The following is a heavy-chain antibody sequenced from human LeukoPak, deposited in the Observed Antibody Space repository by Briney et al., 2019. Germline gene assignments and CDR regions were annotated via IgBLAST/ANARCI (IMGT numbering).Heavy chain of an antibody. CDR1: GYTLTELS. Sequence: GASVKVSCKVSGYTLTELSMHWVRQAPGKGLEWMGGFDPEDGETIYAQKFQGRVTMTEDTSTDTAYVELSSLRSEDTAVYYCATPTRSYYGMDVWGQGTTVTVSS. V-gene: IGHV1-24*01. D-gene: IGHD1-14*01. CDR2: FDPEDGET. CDR3: ATPTRSYYGMDV. J-gene: IGHJ6*02.